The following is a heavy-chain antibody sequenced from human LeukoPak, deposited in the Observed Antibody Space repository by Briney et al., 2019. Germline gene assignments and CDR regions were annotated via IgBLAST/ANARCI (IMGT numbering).Heavy chain of an antibody. Sequence: ASVKVSCKAFGYKLTYKWIHWVRQAPGQGLEWMGWLNTKTGATNIAQKFQGRVTLTRDTSVNTAYIEVTRLSSDDTAVYFCARGVVALPNWGQGTLVTVSS. CDR2: LNTKTGAT. D-gene: IGHD2-15*01. CDR1: GYKLTYKW. CDR3: ARGVVALPN. J-gene: IGHJ4*02. V-gene: IGHV1-2*02.